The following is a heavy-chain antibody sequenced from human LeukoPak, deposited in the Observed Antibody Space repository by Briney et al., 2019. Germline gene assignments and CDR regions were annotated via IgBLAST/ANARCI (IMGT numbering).Heavy chain of an antibody. CDR2: INTAGSTT. CDR3: AREGCSSTSCYDY. Sequence: GGSLRLSCAASGFTFSTHWLHWVRQAPGKGLVWVSRINTAGSTTDYADSVKGRFTISRDNAKNTLYLQMNSLRAEDTAVYYCAREGCSSTSCYDYWGQGTLVTVSS. V-gene: IGHV3-74*01. D-gene: IGHD2-2*01. J-gene: IGHJ4*02. CDR1: GFTFSTHW.